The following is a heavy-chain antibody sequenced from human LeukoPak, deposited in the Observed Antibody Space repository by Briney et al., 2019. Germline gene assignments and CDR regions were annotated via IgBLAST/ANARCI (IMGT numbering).Heavy chain of an antibody. V-gene: IGHV3-23*01. CDR1: GFTFSSYA. D-gene: IGHD3-22*01. CDR3: AKPKAYYDSSGYEV. CDR2: ISGSGGST. J-gene: IGHJ4*02. Sequence: GGSLRLSCAASGFTFSSYAMSWVRQAPGKGLEWVSAISGSGGSTYYADSVKGRFTISRDNSKNTLYLQMNSPRAEDTAVYYCAKPKAYYDSSGYEVWGQGTLVTVSS.